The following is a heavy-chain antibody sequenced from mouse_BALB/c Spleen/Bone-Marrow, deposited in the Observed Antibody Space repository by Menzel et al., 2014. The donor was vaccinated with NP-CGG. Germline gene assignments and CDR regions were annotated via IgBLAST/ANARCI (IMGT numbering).Heavy chain of an antibody. CDR3: ARKGNFHYYGYYDMDY. V-gene: IGHV5-17*02. CDR1: GFTFSTFG. CDR2: ISSGSSTX. J-gene: IGHJ4*01. D-gene: IGHD1-2*01. Sequence: EVKLMESGGGLVQPGGSRKPSCAASGFTFSTFGMHWVRQAPEKGLEWIAYISSGSSTXYYADTVKGRFTISRDNPKNTLYLQMTSLRSEDTAMYYCARKGNFHYYGYYDMDYWGQGTSVTVSS.